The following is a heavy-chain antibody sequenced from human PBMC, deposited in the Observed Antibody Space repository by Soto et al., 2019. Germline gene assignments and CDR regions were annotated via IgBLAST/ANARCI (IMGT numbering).Heavy chain of an antibody. D-gene: IGHD1-26*01. V-gene: IGHV1-18*01. CDR2: ISAHTGNT. Sequence: QVHLVQSGAEVKKPGASGKVSCKGSGDAVTTYGITWVRQAPGQGLAGMGWISAHTGNTNYAPKIQGRVTVTRDTSTSTAYMELSSLRADHTAVYYCASGRYGDYWGQGALVTVSS. J-gene: IGHJ4*02. CDR1: GDAVTTYG. CDR3: ASGRYGDY.